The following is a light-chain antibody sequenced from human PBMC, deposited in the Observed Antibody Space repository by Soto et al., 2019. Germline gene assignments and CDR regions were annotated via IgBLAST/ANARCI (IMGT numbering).Light chain of an antibody. CDR3: QAYDYSLTASV. Sequence: QSVLTQPPSVSGAPGQRVTISCTGNNSNLGAGYDVHWYQQLPGAAPKLVIFGNRNRPSGVPERFSGSKSGTSASLAITGLKADDEADYYCQAYDYSLTASVFGGGTKLTVL. V-gene: IGLV1-40*01. J-gene: IGLJ3*02. CDR1: NSNLGAGYD. CDR2: GNR.